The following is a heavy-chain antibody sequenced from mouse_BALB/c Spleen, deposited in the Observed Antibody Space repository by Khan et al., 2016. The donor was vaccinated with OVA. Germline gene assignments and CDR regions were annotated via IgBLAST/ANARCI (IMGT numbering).Heavy chain of an antibody. D-gene: IGHD2-14*01. CDR3: ARSLYYSYGYALDC. J-gene: IGHJ4*01. CDR1: GYSITSDYA. Sequence: EVQLQESGPGLVKPSQSLSLTCTVTGYSITSDYAWNWIRQFPGNKLEWMGHISSTGSTSYNPSLKSRISFTRDTSKNPFFLQLNSVTTEDTATYYCARSLYYSYGYALDCWGRGTSVTVSS. CDR2: ISSTGST. V-gene: IGHV3-2*02.